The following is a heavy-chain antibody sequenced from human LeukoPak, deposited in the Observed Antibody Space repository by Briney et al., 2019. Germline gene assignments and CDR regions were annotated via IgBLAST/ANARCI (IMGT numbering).Heavy chain of an antibody. Sequence: GGSLRLSCAASGFAFNTYSMNWVRQAPGKGLEWVSFVFSSSTYIYYTDSVKGRFTISRDNARNSLYLQMDNLRAEDTGVYYCARDFYDGFALDYWGQGTLVTVSS. CDR2: VFSSSTYI. CDR1: GFAFNTYS. CDR3: ARDFYDGFALDY. J-gene: IGHJ4*02. D-gene: IGHD2/OR15-2a*01. V-gene: IGHV3-21*03.